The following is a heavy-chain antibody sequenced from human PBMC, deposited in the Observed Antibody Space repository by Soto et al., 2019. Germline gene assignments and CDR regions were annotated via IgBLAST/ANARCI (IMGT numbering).Heavy chain of an antibody. Sequence: SGTPSLTCPFSGGSISFFYWTLIRQPPGKGLEWIAYFYYSGSTNYNPSLKSRVTISVDTSKNQLSLRLSSVTAADTAVYYCARGSGWFDYWGQGTPVTVSS. J-gene: IGHJ4*02. CDR3: ARGSGWFDY. V-gene: IGHV4-59*08. CDR1: GGSISFFY. D-gene: IGHD6-19*01. CDR2: FYYSGST.